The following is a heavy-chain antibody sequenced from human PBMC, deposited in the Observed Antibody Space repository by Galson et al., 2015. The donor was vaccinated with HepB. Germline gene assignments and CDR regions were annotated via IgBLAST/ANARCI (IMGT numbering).Heavy chain of an antibody. CDR3: ARRGVRGVRPYYYGMDV. Sequence: QSGAEVKKPGESLKISCKGSGYSFTSYWIGWVRQMPGKGLEWMGRIDPSDSYTNYSPSFQGHVTISADKSISTAYLQWSSLKASDTAMYYCARRGVRGVRPYYYGMDVWGQGTTVTVSS. CDR1: GYSFTSYW. D-gene: IGHD3-10*01. CDR2: IDPSDSYT. V-gene: IGHV5-10-1*01. J-gene: IGHJ6*02.